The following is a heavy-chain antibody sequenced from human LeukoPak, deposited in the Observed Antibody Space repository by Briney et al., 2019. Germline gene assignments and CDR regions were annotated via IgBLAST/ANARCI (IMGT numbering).Heavy chain of an antibody. CDR2: ISYDGSNK. J-gene: IGHJ6*02. CDR1: GFTFSSYA. V-gene: IGHV3-30-3*01. Sequence: GGSLRLSCAASGFTFSSYAMHWVRQAPGKGLEWVAVISYDGSNKYYADSVKGRFTISRDNSKNTLYLQMNSLRAEDTAVYYCARDIEWLDIHYYYYGMDVWGQGTTVTVSS. D-gene: IGHD6-19*01. CDR3: ARDIEWLDIHYYYYGMDV.